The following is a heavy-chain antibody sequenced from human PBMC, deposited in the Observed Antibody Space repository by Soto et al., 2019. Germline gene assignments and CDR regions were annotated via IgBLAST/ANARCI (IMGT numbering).Heavy chain of an antibody. J-gene: IGHJ4*02. Sequence: GGSLRLSCAASGFTFSSYGMHWVRQAPGKGLEWVAVISYDGSNKYYADSVKGRFTISRDNSKNTLYLQMNSLRAEDTAVYYCAKDRWEVGTGASFFDYWGQGTLVTVSS. CDR2: ISYDGSNK. V-gene: IGHV3-30*18. CDR3: AKDRWEVGTGASFFDY. D-gene: IGHD2-21*02. CDR1: GFTFSSYG.